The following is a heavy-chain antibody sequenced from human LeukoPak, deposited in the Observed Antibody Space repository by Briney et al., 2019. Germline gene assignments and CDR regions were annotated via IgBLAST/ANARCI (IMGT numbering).Heavy chain of an antibody. V-gene: IGHV3-48*03. CDR3: ARDHVVDGLVFDY. CDR1: GFTFSSYE. D-gene: IGHD2-15*01. Sequence: PGGSLRLSCAASGFTFSSYEMNWVRQAPGEGLEWVSYISSSGSTIYYADSVKGRFTISGDNAKNSLYLQMDSLRAEDTAVYYCARDHVVDGLVFDYWGQGALVTVSS. J-gene: IGHJ4*02. CDR2: ISSSGSTI.